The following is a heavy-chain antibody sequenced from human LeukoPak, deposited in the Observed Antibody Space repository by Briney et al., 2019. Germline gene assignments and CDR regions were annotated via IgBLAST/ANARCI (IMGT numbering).Heavy chain of an antibody. V-gene: IGHV3-48*01. J-gene: IGHJ3*02. CDR3: ARDTHYYGSGSPAFDI. CDR1: GFTFNNYS. CDR2: ITGSISTI. Sequence: GWALRLSCAASGFTFNNYSMNWVRQAPGKGLEGVSYITGSISTIYYTDSVKGRFTISRDNAKNSLYLQMNSLRAEDTALYYRARDTHYYGSGSPAFDIWGQGTMVTVSS. D-gene: IGHD3-10*01.